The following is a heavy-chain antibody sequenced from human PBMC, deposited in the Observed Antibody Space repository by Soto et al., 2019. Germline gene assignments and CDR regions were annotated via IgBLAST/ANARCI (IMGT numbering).Heavy chain of an antibody. CDR1: GYIFVNYG. V-gene: IGHV1-18*01. Sequence: QVQLVQSGDEVRKPGSSVKVSCKASGYIFVNYGIAWVRQAPGQGLEWMGWISPYSGNTQYASKVQGRLTMTTDTAKSTGYMDLGSLTSDETGVYYCATVHNYVTPTPQHVCGQGTTVTVSS. CDR3: ATVHNYVTPTPQHV. D-gene: IGHD3-16*01. CDR2: ISPYSGNT. J-gene: IGHJ6*02.